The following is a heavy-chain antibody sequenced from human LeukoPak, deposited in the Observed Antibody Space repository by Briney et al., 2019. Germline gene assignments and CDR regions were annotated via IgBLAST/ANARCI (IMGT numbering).Heavy chain of an antibody. CDR2: IGTDGSST. D-gene: IGHD4-23*01. CDR3: ARDKYGGNSNAFDI. V-gene: IGHV3-74*01. Sequence: GGSLRLSCAASGFTFSNYWMHWVRQVPGKGLVWVSRIGTDGSSTAYADYVKGRFTISRDNAKNTLYLQMNSLRAEDTAVYYCARDKYGGNSNAFDIWGQGTLVTVSS. J-gene: IGHJ3*02. CDR1: GFTFSNYW.